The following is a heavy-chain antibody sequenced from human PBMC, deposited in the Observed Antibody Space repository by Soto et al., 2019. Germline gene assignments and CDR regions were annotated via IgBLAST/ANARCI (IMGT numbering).Heavy chain of an antibody. CDR1: GGSFSGYY. CDR2: INHSGST. Sequence: SETLSLTCAVYGGSFSGYYWSWIRQPPGKGLEWIGEINHSGSTNYNPSLKSRVTISVDTSKNQFSLKLSSVTAADTAVYYCARVGAAAGPYYYYMDVWGKGTTVTVSS. CDR3: ARVGAAAGPYYYYMDV. V-gene: IGHV4-34*01. J-gene: IGHJ6*03. D-gene: IGHD6-13*01.